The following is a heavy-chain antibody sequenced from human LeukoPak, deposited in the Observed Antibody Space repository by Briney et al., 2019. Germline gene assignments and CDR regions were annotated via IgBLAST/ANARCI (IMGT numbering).Heavy chain of an antibody. CDR3: ARDHALYYDSSGYYDDAFDI. V-gene: IGHV3-21*01. Sequence: PGGSLRLSCAASGFTFSSYSMNWVRQAPGKGLEWVSSISSSSSYIYYADSVKGRFTISRDNAKNSLYLKMNSLRAEDTAVYYCARDHALYYDSSGYYDDAFDIWGQGTMVTVSS. CDR1: GFTFSSYS. J-gene: IGHJ3*02. D-gene: IGHD3-22*01. CDR2: ISSSSSYI.